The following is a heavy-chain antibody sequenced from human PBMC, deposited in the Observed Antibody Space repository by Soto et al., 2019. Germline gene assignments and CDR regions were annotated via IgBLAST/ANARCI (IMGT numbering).Heavy chain of an antibody. Sequence: QVQLVQSGAEVKKPGASVKVSCKASGYTFTSYDINWVRQATGQGLEWMGWMNPNSGNTGYAQKFQGRVTMTRNTSINTAYMELSSLRSEDTAVYYCARIVRYCSSTSCRDAFDIWGQGTMVTVSS. V-gene: IGHV1-8*01. D-gene: IGHD2-2*01. J-gene: IGHJ3*02. CDR3: ARIVRYCSSTSCRDAFDI. CDR2: MNPNSGNT. CDR1: GYTFTSYD.